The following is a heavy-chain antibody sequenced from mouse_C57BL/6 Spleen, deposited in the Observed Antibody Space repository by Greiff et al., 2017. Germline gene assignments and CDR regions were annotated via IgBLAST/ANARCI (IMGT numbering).Heavy chain of an antibody. CDR2: IYPGDGDS. D-gene: IGHD1-1*01. CDR3: ALIVEVVPPEFSY. CDR1: GYAFSSSW. J-gene: IGHJ3*02. Sequence: VQVVESGPELVKPGASVKISCKASGYAFSSSWMNWVKQRPGKGLEWIGRIYPGDGDSNYNGKFKGKATLTVDKSSSTAYMQLSSLTSEDSAVYFCALIVEVVPPEFSYWGQGTLVTVSA. V-gene: IGHV1-82*01.